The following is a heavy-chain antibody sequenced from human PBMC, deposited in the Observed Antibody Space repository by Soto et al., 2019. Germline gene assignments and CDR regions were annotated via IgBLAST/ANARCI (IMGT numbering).Heavy chain of an antibody. V-gene: IGHV3-11*01. CDR1: EFTFCQFY. CDR3: ARDRGFDS. CDR2: ISSSGTTI. J-gene: IGHJ4*02. Sequence: GGSIRLSCGASEFTFCQFYMSWISQAPGKGLEWVSYISSSGTTIYYADSVKGRFTISRDNAKRSVYLQMNSLRAEDTAVYYCARDRGFDSWGQGTLVTVSS.